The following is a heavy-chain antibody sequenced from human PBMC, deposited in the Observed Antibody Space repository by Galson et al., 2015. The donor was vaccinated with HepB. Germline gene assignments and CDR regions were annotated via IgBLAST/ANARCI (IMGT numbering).Heavy chain of an antibody. CDR1: GFIFNSYI. V-gene: IGHV3-30*04. CDR3: AREYQLLTDYYYYGMDV. Sequence: SLRLSCAASGFIFNSYIMQWVRQAPGKGLEWVAVISNDESNKYYTDFVKGRFTISRDNSKNTLYLQMNSLRAEDTAVYYCAREYQLLTDYYYYGMDVWGQGTTVTVSS. CDR2: ISNDESNK. J-gene: IGHJ6*02. D-gene: IGHD2-2*01.